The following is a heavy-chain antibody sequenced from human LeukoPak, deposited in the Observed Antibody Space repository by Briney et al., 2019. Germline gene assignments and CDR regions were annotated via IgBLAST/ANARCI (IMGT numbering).Heavy chain of an antibody. D-gene: IGHD1-1*01. V-gene: IGHV4-4*02. J-gene: IGHJ4*02. CDR1: GGSFTSSNW. Sequence: SGSLSLTCAVSGGSFTSSNWWSWLRQPPGRGLEWIGEIYNGGSTNYNPSLKGRVTMSIDTSKNQVSMKLSFVPAADTAVYYCARASMNNGNDYYFDYWGQGTLVTVSS. CDR2: IYNGGST. CDR3: ARASMNNGNDYYFDY.